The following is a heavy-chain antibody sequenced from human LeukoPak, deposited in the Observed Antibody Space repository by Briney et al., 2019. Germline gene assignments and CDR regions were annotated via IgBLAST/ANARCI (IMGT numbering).Heavy chain of an antibody. Sequence: SETLSLICTVSGVSISSYYWSWIRQPPGKGLEWIAYISHSGSTNYNPSLKSRVTISVDTSKNQFSLKLSSVTAADTAVYYCARGDWVARGGMDVWGKGTTVTVSS. CDR3: ARGDWVARGGMDV. CDR1: GVSISSYY. J-gene: IGHJ6*03. D-gene: IGHD2-21*01. V-gene: IGHV4-59*12. CDR2: ISHSGST.